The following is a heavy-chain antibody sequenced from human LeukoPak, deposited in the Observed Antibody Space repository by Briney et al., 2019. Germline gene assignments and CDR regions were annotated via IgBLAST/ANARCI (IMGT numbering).Heavy chain of an antibody. V-gene: IGHV3-23*01. Sequence: GGSLRLSCAASGFTFSSYAMSWVRHAPGEGLEWVSAISDSGGTTYYADPVKGRFTISRDNAENSLYLQMSSLRAEDTAVYYCARARGYTGYDPPDYWGQGTLVTVSS. CDR3: ARARGYTGYDPPDY. CDR2: ISDSGGTT. J-gene: IGHJ4*02. CDR1: GFTFSSYA. D-gene: IGHD5-12*01.